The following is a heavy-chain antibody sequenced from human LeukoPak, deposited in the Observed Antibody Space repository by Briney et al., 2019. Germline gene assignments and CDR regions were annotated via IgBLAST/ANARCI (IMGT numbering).Heavy chain of an antibody. CDR2: LSAGKQVP. Sequence: GGSLRLSCLASGFTFSTYSLSWVRQAPGKGLEWVSALSAGKQVPYYADSVKGRFTVSRDNAKNSLYLQMNSLRAEDTAFYHCARDSGIGFDPWGQGTLVTVSS. CDR1: GFTFSTYS. J-gene: IGHJ5*02. V-gene: IGHV3-23*01. D-gene: IGHD3-10*01. CDR3: ARDSGIGFDP.